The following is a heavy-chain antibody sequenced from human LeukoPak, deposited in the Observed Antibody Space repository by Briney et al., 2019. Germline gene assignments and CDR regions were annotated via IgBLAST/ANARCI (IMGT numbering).Heavy chain of an antibody. CDR3: ARDPVAPDYYYYGMDV. D-gene: IGHD2-2*01. CDR1: GFTFSSYA. V-gene: IGHV3-30-3*01. J-gene: IGHJ6*02. CDR2: ISYDGSNK. Sequence: PGRSLRLSCAASGFTFSSYAMHWVRQAPGKGLEWVAVISYDGSNKYYADSVKGRFTISRDNSKNTLYLQMNSLRAEDTAVYYCARDPVAPDYYYYGMDVWSQGTTVTVSS.